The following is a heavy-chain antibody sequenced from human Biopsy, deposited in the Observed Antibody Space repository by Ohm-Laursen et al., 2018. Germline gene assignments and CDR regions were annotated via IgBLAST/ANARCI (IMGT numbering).Heavy chain of an antibody. V-gene: IGHV4-59*01. CDR1: GGSISSDY. D-gene: IGHD2/OR15-2a*01. Sequence: GTLSLTCRVSGGSISSDYWSWTRQTPGKGLEWIGYIYYSGSTNYNPSLKSRVTISVDTSKNQFSLRLNSVTAADTAVYYCTRATNSTGWPYYYFYGMDVWGQGTTVTVSS. J-gene: IGHJ6*02. CDR3: TRATNSTGWPYYYFYGMDV. CDR2: IYYSGST.